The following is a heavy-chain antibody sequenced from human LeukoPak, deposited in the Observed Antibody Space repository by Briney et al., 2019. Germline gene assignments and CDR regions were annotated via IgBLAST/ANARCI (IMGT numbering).Heavy chain of an antibody. D-gene: IGHD2-2*02. J-gene: IGHJ1*01. CDR1: GFTFSSYA. V-gene: IGHV3-30-3*01. CDR2: ISYDGSNK. CDR3: AKDRWGGYFSSTSCYNGYFQH. Sequence: PGGSLRLSCAASGFTFSSYAMHWVRQAPGKGLEWVAVISYDGSNKYYADSVKGRFTISRDNSKNTLYLQMNSLRAEDTAVYYCAKDRWGGYFSSTSCYNGYFQHWGQGTLVTVSS.